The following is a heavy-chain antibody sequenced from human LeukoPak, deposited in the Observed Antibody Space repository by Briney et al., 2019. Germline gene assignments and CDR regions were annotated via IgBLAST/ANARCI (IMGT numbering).Heavy chain of an antibody. V-gene: IGHV4-39*01. D-gene: IGHD3-10*01. J-gene: IGHJ4*02. CDR1: GGSVSSSDSY. CDR3: GRHFPETGRDEQPLEY. Sequence: SETLSLTCTVSGGSVSSSDSYWAWVRQPPGKGLEWIGSICFSRTTYYNPSLKSRVTMSIDTSKNHFSLKVASVTAADTAVYYCGRHFPETGRDEQPLEYWGQGSLFTVSS. CDR2: ICFSRTT.